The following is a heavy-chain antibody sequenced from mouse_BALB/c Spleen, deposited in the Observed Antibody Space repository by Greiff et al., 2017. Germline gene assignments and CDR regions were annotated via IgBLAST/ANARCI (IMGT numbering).Heavy chain of an antibody. D-gene: IGHD2-1*01. CDR3: AREGIYYGYAMDY. J-gene: IGHJ4*01. CDR2: INPDSSTI. CDR1: GFDFSRYW. Sequence: EVKLMESGGGLVQPGGSLKLSCAASGFDFSRYWMSWVRQAPGKGLEWIGEINPDSSTINYTPSLKDKFIISRDNAKNTLYLQMSKVRSEDTALYYCAREGIYYGYAMDYWGQGTSVTVSS. V-gene: IGHV4-1*02.